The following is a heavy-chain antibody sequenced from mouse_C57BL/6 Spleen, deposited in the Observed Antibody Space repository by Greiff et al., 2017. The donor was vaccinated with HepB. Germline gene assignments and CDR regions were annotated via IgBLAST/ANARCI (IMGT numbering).Heavy chain of an antibody. CDR1: GFTFSDYG. CDR3: ARTYYYGSTWFAY. Sequence: DVQLVESGGGLVKPGGSLKLSCAASGFTFSDYGMHWVRQAPEKGLEWVAYISSGSSTIYYADTVKGRFTISRDNAKNTLFLQMTSLRSEDTAMYDCARTYYYGSTWFAYWGQGTLVTVSA. D-gene: IGHD1-1*01. CDR2: ISSGSSTI. J-gene: IGHJ3*01. V-gene: IGHV5-17*01.